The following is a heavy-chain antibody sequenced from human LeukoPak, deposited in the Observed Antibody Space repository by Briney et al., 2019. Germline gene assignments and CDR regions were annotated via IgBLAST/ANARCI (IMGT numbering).Heavy chain of an antibody. D-gene: IGHD3-22*01. CDR1: GGSISNYF. CDR3: ATGGRDSSGYWAFDI. J-gene: IGHJ3*02. Sequence: PSETLSLTCSVSGGSISNYFWSWIRQPPGKGMESIGFIYYSETTNYNPSFKSRVTISVDTSKNQFSLKLNSVTAADTAVYYCATGGRDSSGYWAFDIGGQGTMVTVSS. V-gene: IGHV4-59*01. CDR2: IYYSETT.